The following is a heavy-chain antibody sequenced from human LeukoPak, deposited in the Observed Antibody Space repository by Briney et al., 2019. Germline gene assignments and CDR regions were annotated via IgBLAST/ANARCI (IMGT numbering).Heavy chain of an antibody. Sequence: GGSLRLSCAASGFTFSSYGMHWVRQAPGKGLEWVAVIWYDGSNKYFADSVKGRFTISRDNSKNTLYLQTNSLRAEDTAVYCCARGQLGLHYFDYWGQGTLVTVSS. D-gene: IGHD6-13*01. CDR3: ARGQLGLHYFDY. V-gene: IGHV3-33*01. CDR1: GFTFSSYG. CDR2: IWYDGSNK. J-gene: IGHJ4*02.